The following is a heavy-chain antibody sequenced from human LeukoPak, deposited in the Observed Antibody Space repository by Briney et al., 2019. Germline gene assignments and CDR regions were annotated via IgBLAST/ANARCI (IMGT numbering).Heavy chain of an antibody. CDR3: AREKWGAQLVDY. Sequence: GGSLRLFRAACGFTFRSYAMLWVRQAPGKGLEWGADISYDGSNKYYADSVKGRFTISRDNAKNTLYLQMNSLRAEDTAVYYCAREKWGAQLVDYWGQGTLVTVSS. D-gene: IGHD6-13*01. CDR2: ISYDGSNK. V-gene: IGHV3-30*04. CDR1: GFTFRSYA. J-gene: IGHJ4*02.